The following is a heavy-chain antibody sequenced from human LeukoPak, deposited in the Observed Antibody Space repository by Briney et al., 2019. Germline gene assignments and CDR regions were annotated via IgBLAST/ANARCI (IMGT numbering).Heavy chain of an antibody. CDR1: GGTFSSYA. J-gene: IGHJ4*02. V-gene: IGHV1-69*13. D-gene: IGHD2-15*01. CDR3: ARVDGSPDY. CDR2: IIPIFGTA. Sequence: GASVKVSCKASGGTFSSYAISWVRQAPGQGLEWMGGIIPIFGTANYAQKFQGRVTITADESTSTAYMELSSLRFEDTAVYFRARVDGSPDYWGQGTLVTVSS.